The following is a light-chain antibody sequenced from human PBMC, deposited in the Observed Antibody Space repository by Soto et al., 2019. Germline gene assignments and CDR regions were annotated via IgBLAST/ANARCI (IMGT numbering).Light chain of an antibody. Sequence: DIVLTQSPDSLAVSLGDRATINCKSSQSVLYSSNNKNYLAWYQQKPGQPPKLLIYWASARESGVPDRFSGSGAGTDFPPTISRLQAEDVAVYYCHQYYSTPTFGQGTKVEIK. CDR1: QSVLYSSNNKNY. CDR3: HQYYSTPT. V-gene: IGKV4-1*01. J-gene: IGKJ1*01. CDR2: WAS.